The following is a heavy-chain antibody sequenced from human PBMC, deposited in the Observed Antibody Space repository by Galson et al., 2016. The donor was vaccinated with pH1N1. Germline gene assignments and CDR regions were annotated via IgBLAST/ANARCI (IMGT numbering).Heavy chain of an antibody. Sequence: SVKVSCKASGYTFTGHYMHWVRQAPGQGLEWMGWIIPNNGATVYAQKFQGRVTMTADTSISTAFMEVSRLTSDDTAVFYCARAGNNWNYATDFDYWGQGTLVTVSS. CDR3: ARAGNNWNYATDFDY. J-gene: IGHJ4*02. V-gene: IGHV1-2*02. CDR1: GYTFTGHY. CDR2: IIPNNGAT. D-gene: IGHD1-7*01.